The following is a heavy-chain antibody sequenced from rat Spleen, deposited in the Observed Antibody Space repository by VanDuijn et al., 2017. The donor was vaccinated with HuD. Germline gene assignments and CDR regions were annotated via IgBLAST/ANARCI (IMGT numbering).Heavy chain of an antibody. CDR3: SRLNNYVDY. CDR2: ISYEGSGT. V-gene: IGHV5-22*01. D-gene: IGHD1-10*01. CDR1: GFTFSDYY. Sequence: EVQLVESGGGLVQPGRSLKLSCAASGFTFSDYYMAWVRQAPKKGLEWVASISYEGSGTYYGDSVKGRFTITRYNAKSTLYLQMKSLMSEDTATYYCSRLNNYVDYWSQGVMVTVSS. J-gene: IGHJ2*01.